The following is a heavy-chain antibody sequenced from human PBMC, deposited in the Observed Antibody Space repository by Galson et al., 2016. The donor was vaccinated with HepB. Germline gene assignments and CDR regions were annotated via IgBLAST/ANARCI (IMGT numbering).Heavy chain of an antibody. Sequence: SLRLSCAASVFSFSTSAMSWVRQAPGKGLEWVSLISSDGDDTYYGDSVKGRFIISRDNSENTLYLQMNTLRVEDTAVYYCAKVFCSGRSCYPVRVNYDYGLDVWGQGTTVTVSS. CDR2: ISSDGDDT. J-gene: IGHJ6*02. V-gene: IGHV3-23*01. D-gene: IGHD2-15*01. CDR3: AKVFCSGRSCYPVRVNYDYGLDV. CDR1: VFSFSTSA.